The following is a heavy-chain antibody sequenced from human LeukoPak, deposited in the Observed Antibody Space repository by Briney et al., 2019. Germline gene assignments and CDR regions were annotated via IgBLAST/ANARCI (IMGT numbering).Heavy chain of an antibody. Sequence: GGSLRLSCAASGFTFNIYWMHWVRQAPGKGLVWVSRIGTDVSSTAYADSVKGRFTVSRDNAKNTLYLQLSSLRPEDTAVYYCGRDLNGDLDYWGQGTLVTVSS. D-gene: IGHD4-17*01. J-gene: IGHJ4*02. CDR1: GFTFNIYW. CDR3: GRDLNGDLDY. V-gene: IGHV3-74*01. CDR2: IGTDVSST.